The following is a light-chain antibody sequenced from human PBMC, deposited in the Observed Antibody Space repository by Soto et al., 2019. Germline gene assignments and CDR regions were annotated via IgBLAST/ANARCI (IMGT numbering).Light chain of an antibody. J-gene: IGKJ1*01. CDR2: GAS. V-gene: IGKV3-20*01. Sequence: EIVLTQSPGTLSLSPGERATLSCRASQSVSSSYLAWYQQKPGQAPRLLIYGASSRATGIPNRFSGSGSGTDFTLTISRLEPEDFAVYYCQQYGSSPPVTFGQGTMVDI. CDR1: QSVSSSY. CDR3: QQYGSSPPVT.